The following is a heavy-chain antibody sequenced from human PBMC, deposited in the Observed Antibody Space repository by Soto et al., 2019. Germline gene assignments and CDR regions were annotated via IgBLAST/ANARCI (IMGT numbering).Heavy chain of an antibody. Sequence: SGPTLVNPTQTLTLTCTFSGFSLRNRGVGVGWIRQPPGKALECLAICYWNGDKRYSPSLKNRLTITKDTSKSQVVLIMTNMDPVDTATYYCARTMVLAGEMDVWGQGTTVTGSS. V-gene: IGHV2-5*01. J-gene: IGHJ6*02. CDR2: CYWNGDK. CDR1: GFSLRNRGVG. CDR3: ARTMVLAGEMDV. D-gene: IGHD3-10*01.